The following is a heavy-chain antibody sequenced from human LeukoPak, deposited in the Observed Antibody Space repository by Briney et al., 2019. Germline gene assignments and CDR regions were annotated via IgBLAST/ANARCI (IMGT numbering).Heavy chain of an antibody. V-gene: IGHV3-30*04. CDR3: AKGRYESSGFNWAA. CDR1: GLAFSSYS. D-gene: IGHD3-22*01. Sequence: GGSLRLSCVASGLAFSSYSMHWVRQAPGKGLGWVGVISYDGSDEYYTDSVKGRFTISRDNSKNTLYLQMNSLRAEDTAVYYCAKGRYESSGFNWAAWGQGTLVTVSS. CDR2: ISYDGSDE. J-gene: IGHJ4*02.